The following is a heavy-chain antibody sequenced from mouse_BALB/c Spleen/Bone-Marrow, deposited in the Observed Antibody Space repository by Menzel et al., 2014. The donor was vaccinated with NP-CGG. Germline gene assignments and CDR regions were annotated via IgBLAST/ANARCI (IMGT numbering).Heavy chain of an antibody. V-gene: IGHV14-3*02. Sequence: EVQGVESGADLVKPGASVKLSCTASGFNIKDTYMHWVKPRPEQGLEWIGRIDPANGNTKYDPRFQGKATITADTSSNTAYLQLSSLTSEDTAVYYCARGDYYGGSFFAYWGQGTLVTVSA. D-gene: IGHD1-1*01. J-gene: IGHJ3*01. CDR1: GFNIKDTY. CDR3: ARGDYYGGSFFAY. CDR2: IDPANGNT.